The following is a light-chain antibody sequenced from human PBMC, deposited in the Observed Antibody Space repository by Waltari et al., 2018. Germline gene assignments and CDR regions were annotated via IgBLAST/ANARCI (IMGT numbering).Light chain of an antibody. CDR3: QQYDNLPLT. CDR1: QDIDNY. Sequence: DIQMTQSPSSLSASVGDRVTITCQATQDIDNYLNWYQHKPGKAPNLLIYDASNLETGVPSRFSGSGSVTDFTLTITNLQPEDFATYYCQQYDNLPLTFGGGTKVHLK. V-gene: IGKV1-33*01. CDR2: DAS. J-gene: IGKJ4*01.